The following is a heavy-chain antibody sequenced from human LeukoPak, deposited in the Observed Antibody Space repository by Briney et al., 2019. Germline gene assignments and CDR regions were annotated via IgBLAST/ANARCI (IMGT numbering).Heavy chain of an antibody. Sequence: SETLSLTCTVSGGSISSYYWSWIRQPPGKGLEWIGYIYYSGSTNYNPSLKSRVTISVDTSKNQFSLKLSSVTAADTAVYYCARGKYYDSSGYLSTPDDAFDIWGQGTMVTVSS. J-gene: IGHJ3*02. CDR2: IYYSGST. CDR1: GGSISSYY. D-gene: IGHD3-22*01. CDR3: ARGKYYDSSGYLSTPDDAFDI. V-gene: IGHV4-59*01.